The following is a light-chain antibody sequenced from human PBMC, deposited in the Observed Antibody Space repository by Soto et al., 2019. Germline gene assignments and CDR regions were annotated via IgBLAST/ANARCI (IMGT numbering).Light chain of an antibody. V-gene: IGKV3-20*01. J-gene: IGKJ1*01. CDR3: QQYGSSPWT. CDR1: QSVSSSY. Sequence: EIVLTQSPGTLSLSPGERATLSCRASQSVSSSYLTWYQQKPGQAPRLLIYDTSRRATGTPDRFSGSGSWTDFTLTICRLDPEDFAVYYCQQYGSSPWTFGQGTKVDIK. CDR2: DTS.